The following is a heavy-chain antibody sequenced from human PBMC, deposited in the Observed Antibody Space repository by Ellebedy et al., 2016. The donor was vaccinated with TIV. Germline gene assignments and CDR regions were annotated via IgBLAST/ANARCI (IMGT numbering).Heavy chain of an antibody. V-gene: IGHV4-59*01. D-gene: IGHD6-19*01. CDR2: IYYSGST. J-gene: IGHJ4*02. CDR3: ASTQRAGSSVTFDF. Sequence: MPSETLSLTCTVPGGSISSYYWSWIRQPPGKGLEWIGYIYYSGSTNYNPSLKSRVTISVDTSKKQFSLKLSSVTAADTAVYYCASTQRAGSSVTFDFWGQGTLVPVSS. CDR1: GGSISSYY.